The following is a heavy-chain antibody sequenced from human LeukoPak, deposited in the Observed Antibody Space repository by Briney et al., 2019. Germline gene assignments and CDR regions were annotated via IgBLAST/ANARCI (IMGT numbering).Heavy chain of an antibody. J-gene: IGHJ4*02. V-gene: IGHV3-48*03. Sequence: GRSRRLSCAASGLPFSSYEMNWVRQAPGKWREWVSYISSTGSTVYYADSMKGRFTIARDNAKNSLYLQMNSLRTEDMAVYYCARDREGTAMVHFDYWGQGTLVTVSS. CDR1: GLPFSSYE. CDR3: ARDREGTAMVHFDY. CDR2: ISSTGSTV. D-gene: IGHD5-18*01.